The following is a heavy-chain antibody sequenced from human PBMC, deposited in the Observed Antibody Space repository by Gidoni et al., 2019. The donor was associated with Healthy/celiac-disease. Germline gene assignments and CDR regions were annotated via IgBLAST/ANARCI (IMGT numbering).Heavy chain of an antibody. V-gene: IGHV3-53*01. CDR1: GFTVSRNY. CDR3: ARDTRYCSSTSCYDYYYYGMDV. CDR2: IYSGGST. D-gene: IGHD2-2*01. Sequence: EVQLVEPGGGLTQPGGYLSLSCAASGFTVSRNYMSWVRQAPGKGLEWVSVIYSGGSTYYADSVKGRFTISRDNSKNTLYLQMNSLRAEDTAVYYCARDTRYCSSTSCYDYYYYGMDVWGQGTTVTVSS. J-gene: IGHJ6*02.